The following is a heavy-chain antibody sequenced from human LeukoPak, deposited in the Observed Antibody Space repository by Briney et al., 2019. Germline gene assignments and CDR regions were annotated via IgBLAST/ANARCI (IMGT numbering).Heavy chain of an antibody. D-gene: IGHD4-11*01. V-gene: IGHV3-74*01. J-gene: IGHJ4*02. CDR3: AKIEDDYSSLFDY. CDR1: GFTFSSYW. CDR2: INSDGSST. Sequence: PGGSLRLSCAASGFTFSSYWMHWVRQAPGKGLVWVSRINSDGSSTSYADSVKGRFTISRDNAKNTLYLQMNSLRAEDTAVCYCAKIEDDYSSLFDYWGQGTLVTVSS.